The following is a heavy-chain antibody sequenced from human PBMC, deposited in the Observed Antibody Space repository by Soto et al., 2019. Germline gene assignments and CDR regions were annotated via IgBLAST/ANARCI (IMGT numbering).Heavy chain of an antibody. CDR2: ISGYNGNR. Sequence: ASVKVSCKASGYTFSSYGISWVRQAPGQGLKWMGWISGYNGNRNYAQKFQGRVTMTTDTSTSTAYMELRSLTSDDTSIYYGARGQYLDSLSGLDYWGQGTRVTVSS. V-gene: IGHV1-18*04. CDR3: ARGQYLDSLSGLDY. CDR1: GYTFSSYG. D-gene: IGHD3-9*01. J-gene: IGHJ4*02.